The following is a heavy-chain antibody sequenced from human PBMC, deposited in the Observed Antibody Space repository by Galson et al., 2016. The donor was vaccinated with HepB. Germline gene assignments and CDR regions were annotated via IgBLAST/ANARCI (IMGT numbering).Heavy chain of an antibody. V-gene: IGHV3-23*01. CDR3: ANLGSGSFRWYFYGMEV. CDR1: GFTFSNFA. J-gene: IGHJ6*01. Sequence: SLRLSCAASGFTFSNFAMTWVRQAPGKGLEWISGISGKGDSTYYADSVKGRFTVSRDNSKNTLHLHMNSLRVDDTAVYDCANLGSGSFRWYFYGMEVWGKGTTVTVPS. CDR2: ISGKGDST. D-gene: IGHD3-10*01.